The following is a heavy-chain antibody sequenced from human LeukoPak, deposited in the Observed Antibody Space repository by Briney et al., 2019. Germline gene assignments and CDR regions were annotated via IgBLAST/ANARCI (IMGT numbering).Heavy chain of an antibody. Sequence: GGSLRLSCAASGFTFSSYGMHWVRQAPGKGLEWVAVISYDGSNKYYADSVKGRFTISRDNSKNTLYLQMNSLRAEDTAVYYCAKDPRETSYYYYGMDVWGQGTTVTVSS. V-gene: IGHV3-30*18. CDR3: AKDPRETSYYYYGMDV. CDR2: ISYDGSNK. CDR1: GFTFSSYG. J-gene: IGHJ6*02. D-gene: IGHD1-7*01.